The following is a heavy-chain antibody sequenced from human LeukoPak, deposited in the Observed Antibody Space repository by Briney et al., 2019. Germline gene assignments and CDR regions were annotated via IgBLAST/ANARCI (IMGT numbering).Heavy chain of an antibody. V-gene: IGHV3-48*03. CDR3: AELGITMIGGV. D-gene: IGHD3-10*02. CDR2: ISSSGSTI. J-gene: IGHJ6*04. CDR1: GVSFSTYE. Sequence: GGSLRLSCSASGVSFSTYEMTWVRQSPGKGLERVSYISSSGSTIYYADSVKGGFTISRDNDKNSLYLQMNSMRAEDTAVYYCAELGITMIGGVWGKGTTVTISS.